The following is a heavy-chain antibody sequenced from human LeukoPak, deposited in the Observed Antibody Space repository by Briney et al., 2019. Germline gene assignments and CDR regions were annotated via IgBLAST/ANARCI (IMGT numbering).Heavy chain of an antibody. V-gene: IGHV5-51*01. CDR2: INPWDSDP. Sequence: GESLKISCKGSGYSFTSYWIGWVRQMPGKALEWMAIINPWDSDPRYSPAFQGQVTISANKSISTAYLQWSGLKASDTAMYYCARARRDYDFWSGYYTSGGEYFQHWGQGTLVTVSS. D-gene: IGHD3-3*01. CDR3: ARARRDYDFWSGYYTSGGEYFQH. J-gene: IGHJ1*01. CDR1: GYSFTSYW.